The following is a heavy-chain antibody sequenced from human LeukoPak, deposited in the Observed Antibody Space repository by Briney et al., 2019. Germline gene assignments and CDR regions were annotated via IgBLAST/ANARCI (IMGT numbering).Heavy chain of an antibody. CDR2: ISSSSSYI. D-gene: IGHD3-3*01. CDR1: GFTFSSYS. J-gene: IGHJ4*02. Sequence: PGGSLRLSCAASGFTFSSYSMNWVRQAPGKGLEWVSSISSSSSYIYYADSVKGRFTISRDNAKNSLYLQMNSLRAEDTAVYYCARDSDFWSAIPVGFDYWGQGTLVTVSS. CDR3: ARDSDFWSAIPVGFDY. V-gene: IGHV3-21*01.